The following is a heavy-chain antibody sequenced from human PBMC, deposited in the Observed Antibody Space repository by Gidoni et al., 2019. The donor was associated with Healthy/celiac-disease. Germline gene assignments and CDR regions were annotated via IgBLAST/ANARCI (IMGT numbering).Heavy chain of an antibody. Sequence: QGQLVQAGAEVTKPGSSVNVSCKAARGTFSSYAIRWVRQAPGQGLEWIGGIIPIFGTANYAQKFQGRVTITADKSTSTAYMELSSLRSEDTAVYYCARDLPTYCTNGVCYDYWGQGTLVTVSS. CDR3: ARDLPTYCTNGVCYDY. J-gene: IGHJ4*02. D-gene: IGHD2-8*01. CDR1: RGTFSSYA. V-gene: IGHV1-69*06. CDR2: IIPIFGTA.